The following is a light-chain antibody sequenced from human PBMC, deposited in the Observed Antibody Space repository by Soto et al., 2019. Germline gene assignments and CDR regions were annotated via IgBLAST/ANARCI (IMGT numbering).Light chain of an antibody. Sequence: QSALTQPASVSGSPGQSIAISCTGTSSDVGGYDYVSWYQQHPDKAPKLMIYEVTKRPSGVSNRFSGSKSGNTASLTISGLQPEDEADYYCSSHTSGNTRAFGSGTKVTVL. CDR1: SSDVGGYDY. CDR2: EVT. J-gene: IGLJ1*01. CDR3: SSHTSGNTRA. V-gene: IGLV2-14*01.